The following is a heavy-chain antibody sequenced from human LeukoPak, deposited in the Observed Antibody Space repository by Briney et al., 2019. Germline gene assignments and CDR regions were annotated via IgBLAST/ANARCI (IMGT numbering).Heavy chain of an antibody. D-gene: IGHD1-26*01. V-gene: IGHV4-31*03. J-gene: IGHJ4*02. Sequence: SQTLPLTCTVSGDSITSGGYYWTWIRQRPGKGLEWIGYIYSTGSTHYNPSLQSRVDISRDTTKTQFSLRLTSLTAADTAVYYCARDRGSYQFDYWGPGTLVTVFS. CDR1: GDSITSGGYY. CDR2: IYSTGST. CDR3: ARDRGSYQFDY.